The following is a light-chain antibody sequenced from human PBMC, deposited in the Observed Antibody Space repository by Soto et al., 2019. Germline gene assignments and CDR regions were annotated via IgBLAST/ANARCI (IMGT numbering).Light chain of an antibody. V-gene: IGKV3D-20*02. CDR2: GAS. CDR3: QQCSNWPIT. J-gene: IGKJ5*01. Sequence: TLSLSPGERATLSCRARQSVAASYMTWYQQKLGQAPRLLIYGASNRAAGVPDRFSGSGSGTDFNLTISGLQPEDFALYYCQQCSNWPITFGHG. CDR1: QSVAASY.